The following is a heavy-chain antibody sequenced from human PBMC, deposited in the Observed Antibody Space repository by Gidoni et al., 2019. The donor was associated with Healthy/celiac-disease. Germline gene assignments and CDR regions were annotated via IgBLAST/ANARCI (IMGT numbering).Heavy chain of an antibody. Sequence: QVQLQQWGAGLLKPSETRSLTGAVYGGSFSGYSWIWIRQPPGKGLEWIWEINHSGSTNYNPSLKSRVTISVDTSKNQFSLKLSSVTAADTAVYYCARGRSTVLDDFWSGYYGYYYYMDVWGKGTTVTVSS. CDR2: INHSGST. CDR3: ARGRSTVLDDFWSGYYGYYYYMDV. D-gene: IGHD3-3*01. J-gene: IGHJ6*03. CDR1: GGSFSGYS. V-gene: IGHV4-34*01.